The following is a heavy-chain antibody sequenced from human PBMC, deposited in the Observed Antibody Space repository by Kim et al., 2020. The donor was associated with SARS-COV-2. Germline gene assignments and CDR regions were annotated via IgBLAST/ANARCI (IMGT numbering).Heavy chain of an antibody. V-gene: IGHV3-9*01. D-gene: IGHD3-16*02. Sequence: GGSLRLSCVASGFSFDDHAMHWVRQAPGKGLEWVSGISWSGGQEDYADSVRGRITISRDNAKKSLYLQMNSLRPDDKALYYCVKGAAKGRYYYYY. CDR1: GFSFDDHA. CDR3: VKGAAKGRYYYYY. J-gene: IGHJ6*01. CDR2: ISWSGGQE.